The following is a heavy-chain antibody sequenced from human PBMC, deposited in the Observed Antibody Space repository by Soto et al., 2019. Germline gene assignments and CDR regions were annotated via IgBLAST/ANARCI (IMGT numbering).Heavy chain of an antibody. J-gene: IGHJ4*02. CDR2: IKSKIDGGTM. CDR3: TTYDDIGGSDGYSWAD. V-gene: IGHV3-15*01. Sequence: GGSLRLSCAASGFTFSNAWMSWVRQAPGKGLEWVARIKSKIDGGTMDHAAPVKGRFTISRDDSKNTLYLQMDSLETEDTAVYYCTTYDDIGGSDGYSWADWGQGPLVTVPS. D-gene: IGHD3-16*01. CDR1: GFTFSNAW.